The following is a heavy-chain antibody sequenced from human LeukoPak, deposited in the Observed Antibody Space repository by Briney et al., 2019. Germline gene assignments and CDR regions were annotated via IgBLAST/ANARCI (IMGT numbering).Heavy chain of an antibody. D-gene: IGHD2-8*01. J-gene: IGHJ2*01. Sequence: GGSLRLSCAASGFTVSSNYMSWVRQPPGKGLEWVSVIYSGGSTYYADSVKGRFTISRDNSKNTLYLQMNSLRAEDTAVYYCARDGQAGHCTNDVCYPTRHSYWYFDLWGRGTLVTVSS. CDR2: IYSGGST. CDR1: GFTVSSNY. V-gene: IGHV3-53*05. CDR3: ARDGQAGHCTNDVCYPTRHSYWYFDL.